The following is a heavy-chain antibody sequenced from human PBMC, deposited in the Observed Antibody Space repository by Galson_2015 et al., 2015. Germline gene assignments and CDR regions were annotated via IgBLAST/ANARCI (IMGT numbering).Heavy chain of an antibody. CDR3: ARVGAYYDFWSACRPNYFDY. J-gene: IGHJ4*02. Sequence: SLRLSCAASGFTFSSYRMNWVRQAPGKGLEWVSYISSSSSTIYYADSVKGRFTISRDNAKNSLYLQMNSLRDEDTAVYYCARVGAYYDFWSACRPNYFDYWGQGTLVTVSS. D-gene: IGHD3-3*01. V-gene: IGHV3-48*02. CDR2: ISSSSSTI. CDR1: GFTFSSYR.